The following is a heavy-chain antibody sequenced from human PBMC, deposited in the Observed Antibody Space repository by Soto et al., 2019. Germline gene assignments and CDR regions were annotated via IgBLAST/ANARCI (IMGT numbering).Heavy chain of an antibody. CDR2: ISSSSSYI. Sequence: GGSLRLSCAASGFTFSSYSMNWVRQAPGKGLEWVSSISSSSSYIYYADSVKGRFTISRDNAKNSLYLQMNSLRAEDTAVYYCARDLSSSWNGDFDYWGQGTLVTVSS. CDR1: GFTFSSYS. J-gene: IGHJ4*02. V-gene: IGHV3-21*01. D-gene: IGHD6-13*01. CDR3: ARDLSSSWNGDFDY.